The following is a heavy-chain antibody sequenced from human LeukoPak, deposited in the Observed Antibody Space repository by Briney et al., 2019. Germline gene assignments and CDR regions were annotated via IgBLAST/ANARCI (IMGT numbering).Heavy chain of an antibody. CDR3: ARDPNSRRYYYYGMDV. V-gene: IGHV3-30-3*01. CDR2: ISYDGSNK. CDR1: GFTFSSYA. Sequence: GGSLRLSCAASGFTFSSYAMHWVRQAPGKGLEWVAVISYDGSNKYYADSVKGRFTISRDNSKDTLYLQMNSLRAEDTAVYYCARDPNSRRYYYYGMDVWGQGTTVTVSS. J-gene: IGHJ6*02. D-gene: IGHD6-13*01.